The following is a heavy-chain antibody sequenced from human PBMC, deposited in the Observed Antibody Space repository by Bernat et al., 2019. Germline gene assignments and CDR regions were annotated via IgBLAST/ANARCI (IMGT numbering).Heavy chain of an antibody. Sequence: QVQLVESGGGVVQPGRSLRLSCAASGFTFSSYGMHWVRQAPGKGLEWVAVISYDGSNKYYADSVKSRFTITRDNSKNTLYLQMNSLRAEDTAVYYCAKGIAARYYYYGMDVWGQGTTVTVSS. D-gene: IGHD6-6*01. CDR1: GFTFSSYG. V-gene: IGHV3-30*18. CDR2: ISYDGSNK. CDR3: AKGIAARYYYYGMDV. J-gene: IGHJ6*02.